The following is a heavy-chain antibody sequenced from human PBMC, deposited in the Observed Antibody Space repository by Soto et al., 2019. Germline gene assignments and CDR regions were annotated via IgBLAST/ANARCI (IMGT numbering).Heavy chain of an antibody. D-gene: IGHD2-2*01. Sequence: GGSLRLSCAASGFTFSDYYMSWIRQAPGKGLEWVSYISSSGSTIYYADSVKGRFTISRDNAKNSLYLQMNSLRAEDTAVYYCARVVPAAASIYYYYYMDVWGKGTTVTVSS. J-gene: IGHJ6*03. CDR1: GFTFSDYY. CDR3: ARVVPAAASIYYYYYMDV. V-gene: IGHV3-11*01. CDR2: ISSSGSTI.